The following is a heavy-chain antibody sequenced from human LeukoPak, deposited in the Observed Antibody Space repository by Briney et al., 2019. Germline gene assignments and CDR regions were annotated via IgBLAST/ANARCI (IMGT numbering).Heavy chain of an antibody. CDR1: GGSFSRYV. V-gene: IGHV4-34*01. J-gene: IGHJ6*03. CDR2: INQSGST. D-gene: IGHD2-15*01. Sequence: PSETLSLTCGVNGGSFSRYVWSWIRQPPGKGLEWIGEINQSGSTDYNPSPKSRVTISVDTSKNQFSLNLRSVTAADTAVYYCASHCNGGSCYSDYYYYMDVWGKGTTVTVSS. CDR3: ASHCNGGSCYSDYYYYMDV.